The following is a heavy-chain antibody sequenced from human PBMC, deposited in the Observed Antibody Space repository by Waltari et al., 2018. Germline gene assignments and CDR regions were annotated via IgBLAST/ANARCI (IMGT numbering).Heavy chain of an antibody. V-gene: IGHV4-39*07. CDR1: GGSISSSSYS. CDR3: ARQKEQPGIDY. J-gene: IGHJ4*02. D-gene: IGHD3-10*01. Sequence: QLQLQESGPGLVKPSETLSLTCTVSGGSISSSSYSWGWIRQPPGKGLGWIGSIYYSGSTYYNPSLKSRVTISVDTSKNQFSLKLSSVTAADTAVYYCARQKEQPGIDYWGQGTLVTVSS. CDR2: IYYSGST.